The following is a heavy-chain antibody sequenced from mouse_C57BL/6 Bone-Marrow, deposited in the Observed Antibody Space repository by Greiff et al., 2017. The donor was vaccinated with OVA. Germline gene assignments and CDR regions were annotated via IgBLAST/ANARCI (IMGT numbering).Heavy chain of an antibody. CDR3: ARRRVRYFDV. CDR2: IYPRSGNT. Sequence: QVQLKQSGAELARPGASVKLSCKASGYTFTSYGISWVKQRTGQGLEWIGEIYPRSGNTYYNEKFKGKATLTADKSSSTAYMELRSLTSEDSAVDFCARRRVRYFDVWGTGTTVTVSS. CDR1: GYTFTSYG. J-gene: IGHJ1*03. V-gene: IGHV1-81*01.